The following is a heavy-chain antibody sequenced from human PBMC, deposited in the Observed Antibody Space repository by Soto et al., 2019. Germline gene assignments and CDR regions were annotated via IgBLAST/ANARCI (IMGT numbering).Heavy chain of an antibody. Sequence: GGSLRLSCAASGFTFSNAWMSWVRQAPGKGLEWVGRIKSKTDGGTTDYAAPVKGRFTISRDDSKNTLYLQMNSLKTEDTAVYYCTTVIGSGWPPDARYYFDYWGQGTLVTVSS. CDR1: GFTFSNAW. J-gene: IGHJ4*02. CDR2: IKSKTDGGTT. D-gene: IGHD6-19*01. CDR3: TTVIGSGWPPDARYYFDY. V-gene: IGHV3-15*01.